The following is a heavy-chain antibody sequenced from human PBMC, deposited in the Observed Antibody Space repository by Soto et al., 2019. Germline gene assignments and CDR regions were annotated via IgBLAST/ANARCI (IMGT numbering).Heavy chain of an antibody. D-gene: IGHD4-4*01. CDR3: AKRPRDYSNYDGMDV. J-gene: IGHJ6*02. CDR1: GFTFSSYG. V-gene: IGHV3-30*18. Sequence: GGSLRLSCAASGFTFSSYGMHWVRQAPGQGLEWVAVISYDGSNKYYADSVKVRITSSQENFKNSLDLQMNSLRAEDTAVYYFAKRPRDYSNYDGMDVWGQGTTVTVCS. CDR2: ISYDGSNK.